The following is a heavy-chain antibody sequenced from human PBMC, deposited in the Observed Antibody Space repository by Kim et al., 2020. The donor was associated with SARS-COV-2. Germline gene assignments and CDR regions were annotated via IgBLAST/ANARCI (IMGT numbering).Heavy chain of an antibody. V-gene: IGHV5-51*01. J-gene: IGHJ6*02. CDR1: GYSFTSYW. D-gene: IGHD3-9*01. CDR3: ARLWAWHDTNYGMDV. CDR2: IYPGDSDT. Sequence: GEYLKISCKGSGYSFTSYWIGWVRQMPGKGLEWMGIIYPGDSDTRYSPSFQGQVTISADKSISTAYLQWSSLKASDTAMYYCARLWAWHDTNYGMDVWGQGTTVTVSS.